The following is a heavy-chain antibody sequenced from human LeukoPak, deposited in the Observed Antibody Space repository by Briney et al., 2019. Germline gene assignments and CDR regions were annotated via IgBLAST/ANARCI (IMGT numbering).Heavy chain of an antibody. CDR2: IWSDGNKK. J-gene: IGHJ4*02. CDR1: ALTFSGYG. Sequence: GGSLRLASQAYALTFSGYGFRWVRQAPGEGLGWVAVIWSDGNKKYYANYVKGRFTTSRDNSKNTLYLQMDSLRVEDTAVYYYARDNDVSGHYSYFDYWVQGTRVTVSS. V-gene: IGHV3-33*04. CDR3: ARDNDVSGHYSYFDY. D-gene: IGHD3-22*01.